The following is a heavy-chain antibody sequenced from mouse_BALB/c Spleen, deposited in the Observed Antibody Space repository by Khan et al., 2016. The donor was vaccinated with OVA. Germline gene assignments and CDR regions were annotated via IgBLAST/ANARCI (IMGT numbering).Heavy chain of an antibody. CDR2: INPDNAGT. CDR3: AREASSWDFSFPY. J-gene: IGHJ3*01. Sequence: VQLQQSGPELVEPGASVKMSCKASGYTFTNYVIHWVKQKPGQGLEWIGYINPDNAGTRYNEKFKGKATLTSDISSTPAYMELLSLTSEDSAVYYWAREASSWDFSFPYWGQGTLVTVSA. D-gene: IGHD4-1*01. V-gene: IGHV1S136*01. CDR1: GYTFTNYV.